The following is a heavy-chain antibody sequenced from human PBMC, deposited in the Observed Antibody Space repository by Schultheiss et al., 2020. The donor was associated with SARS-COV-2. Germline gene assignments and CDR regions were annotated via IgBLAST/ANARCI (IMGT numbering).Heavy chain of an antibody. D-gene: IGHD5-18*01. CDR3: ARDWGYSYGYYYYGMDV. CDR1: GGSISSSSSY. CDR2: MYYSGNT. J-gene: IGHJ6*02. V-gene: IGHV4-39*02. Sequence: SQTLSLTCSVSGGSISSSSSYWGWIRQPPGKGLEWIGSMYYSGNTYYNPSLKSRVTISVDTSKNQFSLKLSSVTAADTAVYYCARDWGYSYGYYYYGMDVWGQGTTVTVSS.